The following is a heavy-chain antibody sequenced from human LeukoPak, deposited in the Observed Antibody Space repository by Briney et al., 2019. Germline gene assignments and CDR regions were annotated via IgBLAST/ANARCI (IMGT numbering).Heavy chain of an antibody. CDR3: ARDPTAVDTGH. CDR2: IYSGGST. Sequence: GGSLGLSCAASGFTVSSNYMSWVRQAPGKGLEWVSVIYSGGSTYYADSVKGRFTISRDNSKSTLYLQMNSLRAEDTAVYYCARDPTAVDTGHWGQGTLVTVSS. D-gene: IGHD5-18*01. V-gene: IGHV3-53*01. CDR1: GFTVSSNY. J-gene: IGHJ4*02.